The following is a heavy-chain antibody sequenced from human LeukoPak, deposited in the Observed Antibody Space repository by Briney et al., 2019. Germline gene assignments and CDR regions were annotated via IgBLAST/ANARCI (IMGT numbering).Heavy chain of an antibody. V-gene: IGHV3-48*04. Sequence: GGSLRLSCAASGFTFSTYTMNWVRQAPGKGLEWVSYISSSSNTMYYADSVKGRFTISRDNAKNSLYLQMNSLRAEDTAVYYCARGFFDFWSGYRHYFDFWGQGTLVTVSS. CDR1: GFTFSTYT. CDR2: ISSSSNTM. CDR3: ARGFFDFWSGYRHYFDF. D-gene: IGHD3-3*01. J-gene: IGHJ4*02.